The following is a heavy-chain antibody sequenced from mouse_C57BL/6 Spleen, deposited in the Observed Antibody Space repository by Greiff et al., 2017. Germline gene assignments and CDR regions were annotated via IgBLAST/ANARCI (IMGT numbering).Heavy chain of an antibody. V-gene: IGHV3-6*01. CDR2: ISSDGSN. Sequence: DVKLQESGPGLVKPSQSLSLTCSVTGYSITSGYYWNWIRQFPGKKLEWMGYISSDGSNNYNPSLKNRISITRVTSKNQFFLKLNSVTTEDTATYYCARDYCNFSWFAYWGQVTLVTVSS. J-gene: IGHJ3*01. D-gene: IGHD2-1*01. CDR1: GYSITSGYY. CDR3: ARDYCNFSWFAY.